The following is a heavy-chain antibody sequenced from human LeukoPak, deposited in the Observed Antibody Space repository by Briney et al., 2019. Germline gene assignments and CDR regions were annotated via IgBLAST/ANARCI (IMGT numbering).Heavy chain of an antibody. V-gene: IGHV4-39*07. CDR3: ARDRKYYYHMDV. CDR1: GGSISSSSHY. J-gene: IGHJ6*03. Sequence: SETLSLTSNVSGGSISSSSHYWGWIRQPPGKGLEWIGSIYHTGNTYYNPSLKSRLTISVDTSKNQFSLNLTSLTAADTAVYYCARDRKYYYHMDVWGKGTTVTVSS. D-gene: IGHD1-14*01. CDR2: IYHTGNT.